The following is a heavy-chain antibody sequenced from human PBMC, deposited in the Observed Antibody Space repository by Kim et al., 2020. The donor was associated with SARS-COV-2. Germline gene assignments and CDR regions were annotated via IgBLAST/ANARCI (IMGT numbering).Heavy chain of an antibody. CDR1: GFTFDNYA. CDR3: AKEVGWFAVEGYGLEF. J-gene: IGHJ6*02. D-gene: IGHD6-19*01. CDR2: ISYDGNDK. V-gene: IGHV3-30*18. Sequence: GGSLRLSCAASGFTFDNYAVDWVRQAPGKGLEWVAFISYDGNDKKYAGSVKGRFTVSRDNAKNTLYLQMDSLRSEDTAVYYCAKEVGWFAVEGYGLEFWGQGTTVTVSS.